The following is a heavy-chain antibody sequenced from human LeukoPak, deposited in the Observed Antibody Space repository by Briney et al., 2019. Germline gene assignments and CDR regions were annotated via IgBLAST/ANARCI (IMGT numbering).Heavy chain of an antibody. Sequence: SETLSLTCTVSGGSISSYYWSWIRQPAGKGLEWIGRIYTSGSTNYNPSLKSRVTMSVDTSKNQFSLKLSSVTAADTAVYCCARDSIAAAGTGFDPWGQGTLVTVSS. CDR2: IYTSGST. J-gene: IGHJ5*02. D-gene: IGHD6-13*01. CDR3: ARDSIAAAGTGFDP. CDR1: GGSISSYY. V-gene: IGHV4-4*07.